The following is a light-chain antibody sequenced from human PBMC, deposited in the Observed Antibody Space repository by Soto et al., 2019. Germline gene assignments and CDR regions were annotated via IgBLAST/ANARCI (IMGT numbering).Light chain of an antibody. CDR1: SSNIGNNY. V-gene: IGLV1-51*01. J-gene: IGLJ2*01. CDR2: DND. Sequence: QSVLTQPPSVSAAPGQKVTISCSGSSSNIGNNYEFWYQQHPGTAPKLLIYDNDKRPSGIPGRFSGSKSGTSATLGITGLQTGDEADYYCATWDRSLSVGVFGGGTKLTVL. CDR3: ATWDRSLSVGV.